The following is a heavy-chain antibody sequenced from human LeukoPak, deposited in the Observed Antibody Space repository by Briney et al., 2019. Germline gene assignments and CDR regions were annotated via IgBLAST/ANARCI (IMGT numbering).Heavy chain of an antibody. CDR1: GYSFTSYW. CDR2: IYPGDSDT. Sequence: GEALKISFKGSGYSFTSYWIGWVRQVPGKGLEWIGIIYPGDSDTIYSPSFQGQVTIPADKSISTAYMQWSSLKASDTAMYYCARIGYYYYYMDVWGKGNTVTVSS. J-gene: IGHJ6*03. V-gene: IGHV5-51*01. CDR3: ARIGYYYYYMDV.